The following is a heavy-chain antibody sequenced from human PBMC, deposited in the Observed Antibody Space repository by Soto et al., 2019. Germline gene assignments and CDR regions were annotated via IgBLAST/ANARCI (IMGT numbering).Heavy chain of an antibody. CDR2: INPSGGST. CDR3: ARGSGKGSGWRSYFDY. D-gene: IGHD6-19*01. Sequence: QVQLVQSGAEVKKPGASVEVSCKASGYTFTSYYMHWVRQAPGQGLEWMGIINPSGGSTSYAQKFQGRVTMTRDTSTSTVYMELSSLRSEDTAVYYCARGSGKGSGWRSYFDYWGQGTLVTVSS. V-gene: IGHV1-46*01. CDR1: GYTFTSYY. J-gene: IGHJ4*02.